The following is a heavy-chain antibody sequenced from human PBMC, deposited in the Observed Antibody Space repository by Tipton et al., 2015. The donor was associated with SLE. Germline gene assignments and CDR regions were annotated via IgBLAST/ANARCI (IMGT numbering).Heavy chain of an antibody. J-gene: IGHJ3*02. Sequence: TLSLTCTVSGGSISSYYWSRIRQPPGKGPECIGYIYYSGSTNYNPSLKSRVTISVDTSKNQFSLKLSSVTAADTAVYYCARVSFYDSRLRSAFDISGQGTMVPVSS. CDR2: IYYSGST. CDR1: GGSISSYY. V-gene: IGHV4-59*01. CDR3: ARVSFYDSRLRSAFDI. D-gene: IGHD3-22*01.